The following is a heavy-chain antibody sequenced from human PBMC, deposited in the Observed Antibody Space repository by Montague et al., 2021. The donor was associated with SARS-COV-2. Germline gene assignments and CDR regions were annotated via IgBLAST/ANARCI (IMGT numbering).Heavy chain of an antibody. CDR3: ARHGCLNEFDP. Sequence: SETLSLTCTVSGGSISSSDYYWVWIRQPSGKELDWIRSIYYTGRTYYNPSLKSRVTMSIDTSQNQFSLKLTAVTVADTALYYCARHGCLNEFDPWGQGTLVSVSS. J-gene: IGHJ5*02. CDR2: IYYTGRT. D-gene: IGHD4/OR15-4a*01. V-gene: IGHV4-39*01. CDR1: GGSISSSDYY.